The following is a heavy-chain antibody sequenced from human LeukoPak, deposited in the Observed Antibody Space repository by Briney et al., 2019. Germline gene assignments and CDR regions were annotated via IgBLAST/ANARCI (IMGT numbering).Heavy chain of an antibody. V-gene: IGHV3-21*01. CDR3: ARAGVRGVITFLFDD. CDR1: GFTFSSYS. Sequence: GGSLRLSCAASGFTFSSYSMKWVRQAPGKGLEWVSSISSSSSYIYYADSVKGRFTISRDNAKKSLYLQMNSLRAEDTAVYYCARAGVRGVITFLFDDWGQGTLVTVSS. D-gene: IGHD3-10*01. J-gene: IGHJ4*02. CDR2: ISSSSSYI.